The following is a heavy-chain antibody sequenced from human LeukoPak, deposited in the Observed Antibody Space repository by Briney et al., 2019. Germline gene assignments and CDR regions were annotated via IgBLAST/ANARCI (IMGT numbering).Heavy chain of an antibody. CDR3: ARGNNWNDSYYYYGMDV. J-gene: IGHJ6*02. Sequence: GGSLRLSCAASGFTFSSYAMHWVRQAPGKGLEWVAVISYDGSNKYYADSVKGRFTISRDNSKNTLYLQMYSLRAEDTAVYYCARGNNWNDSYYYYGMDVWGQGTTVTVSS. D-gene: IGHD1-20*01. CDR2: ISYDGSNK. V-gene: IGHV3-30-3*01. CDR1: GFTFSSYA.